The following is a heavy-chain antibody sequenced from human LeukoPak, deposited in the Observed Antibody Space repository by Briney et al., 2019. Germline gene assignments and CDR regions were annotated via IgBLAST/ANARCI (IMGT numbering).Heavy chain of an antibody. CDR1: GFTLSNYW. CDR2: IRYDGSNK. Sequence: PGRSPRPSCAASGFTLSNYWMHWVRQAPGKGLEWVAFIRYDGSNKYYADSVKGRFTTSRDNSNQTVYLQMNSLKTEDTALYFCARKYTTSYYPIDYWGQGTLVTVSS. D-gene: IGHD2-2*01. V-gene: IGHV3-30*02. J-gene: IGHJ4*02. CDR3: ARKYTTSYYPIDY.